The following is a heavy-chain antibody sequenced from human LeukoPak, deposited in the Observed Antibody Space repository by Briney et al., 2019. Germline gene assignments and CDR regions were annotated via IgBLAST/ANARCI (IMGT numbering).Heavy chain of an antibody. V-gene: IGHV3-66*01. Sequence: GGSLRLSCAASGFTFSSYAMSWVRQAPGKGLEWVSVIYSGGSTYYADSVKGRFTISRDNSKNTLYLQMNSLRAEDTAVYYCARDPNFWSGYYRVYWGQGTLVTVSS. CDR3: ARDPNFWSGYYRVY. CDR2: IYSGGST. D-gene: IGHD3-3*01. CDR1: GFTFSSYA. J-gene: IGHJ4*02.